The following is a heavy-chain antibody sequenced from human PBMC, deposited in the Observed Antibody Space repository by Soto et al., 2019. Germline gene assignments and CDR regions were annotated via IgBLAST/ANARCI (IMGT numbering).Heavy chain of an antibody. CDR1: GGSFSGYY. CDR2: INHSGST. V-gene: IGHV4-34*01. J-gene: IGHJ6*02. D-gene: IGHD2-2*01. Sequence: PSETLSLTCAVYGGSFSGYYWTWIRQPPGKGLEWIGEINHSGSTNCNPSLKSRVTISVDTSKNQFSLKLSSVTAADTAVYYCARHPGYCTGTSCYGYYTMDVWGQGTTVTVSS. CDR3: ARHPGYCTGTSCYGYYTMDV.